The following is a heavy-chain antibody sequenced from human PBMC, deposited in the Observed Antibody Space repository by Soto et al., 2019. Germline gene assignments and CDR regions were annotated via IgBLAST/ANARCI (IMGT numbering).Heavy chain of an antibody. J-gene: IGHJ6*02. D-gene: IGHD2-21*02. V-gene: IGHV1-69*01. CDR3: ARRYCASDNCPLFYYFVDL. CDR1: RGTFNKFS. Sequence: VKVSCKASRGTFNKFSFSWVRQAPGQGFEWMGGIIPVFRSANYAQRFRGRITITADEYTSTVYLYLNDLRSDDTAVYYCARRYCASDNCPLFYYFVDLWGLGTTVTVSS. CDR2: IIPVFRSA.